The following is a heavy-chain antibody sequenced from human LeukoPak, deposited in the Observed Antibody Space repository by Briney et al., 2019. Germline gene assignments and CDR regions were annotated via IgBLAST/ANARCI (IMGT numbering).Heavy chain of an antibody. CDR3: ARELPREVTLDY. CDR2: IFIDGSTT. D-gene: IGHD2-21*02. J-gene: IGHJ4*01. Sequence: GGSLRLSCVASEFNFFSYGMQWARQAPGKGLMWVSRIFIDGSTTGYADSVKGRFTISRDNAKNTLYLQMNSLRAEDTAVYYCARELPREVTLDYWGRGTLVTVSP. CDR1: EFNFFSYG. V-gene: IGHV3-74*01.